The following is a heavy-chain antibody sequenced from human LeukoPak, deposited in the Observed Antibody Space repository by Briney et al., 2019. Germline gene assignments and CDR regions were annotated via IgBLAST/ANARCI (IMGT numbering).Heavy chain of an antibody. J-gene: IGHJ6*02. V-gene: IGHV3-66*01. CDR3: ASKSNDILTGYDGMDV. D-gene: IGHD3-9*01. CDR1: GFTVSSNY. Sequence: PGGSLRLSCAASGFTVSSNYMSWVRQAPGAGLEWVSVIYSGCSTYYADSVKGRFTISRDNSKNTLYLQMNSLRAEDTAVYYCASKSNDILTGYDGMDVWGQGTTVTVSS. CDR2: IYSGCST.